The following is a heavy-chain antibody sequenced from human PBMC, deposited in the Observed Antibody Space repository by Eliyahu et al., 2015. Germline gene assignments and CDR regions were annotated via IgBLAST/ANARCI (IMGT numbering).Heavy chain of an antibody. CDR1: GDRFSSNRAX. V-gene: IGHV6-1*01. D-gene: IGHD2-2*01. J-gene: IGHJ6*03. CDR2: TYYRSKWYN. CDR3: ARAGRGRSSTSCPHCYYYYMDV. Sequence: QVQLQQSGPGLVKPSQTLSLTCAISGDRFSSNRAXWNWXRQSPSRGLEWLGRTYYRSKWYNDYAVSVKSRITINPDTSKNQFSLQLNSVTPEDTAVYYCARAGRGRSSTSCPHCYYYYMDVWGKGTTVTVSS.